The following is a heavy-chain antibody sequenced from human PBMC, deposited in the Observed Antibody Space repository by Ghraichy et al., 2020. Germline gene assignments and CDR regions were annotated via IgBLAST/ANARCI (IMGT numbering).Heavy chain of an antibody. V-gene: IGHV3-23*01. D-gene: IGHD1-20*01. CDR2: ISGSGGSI. J-gene: IGHJ6*02. CDR3: AKDRDNWNKVRTMDV. Sequence: GGSLRLSCAASGFTFSSYAMSWVRQAPGKGLEWVSGISGSGGSIFYADSVKGRFIISRDNSKNTVYVQMHSLRVEDTAIYYCAKDRDNWNKVRTMDVWGQVTTVTVSS. CDR1: GFTFSSYA.